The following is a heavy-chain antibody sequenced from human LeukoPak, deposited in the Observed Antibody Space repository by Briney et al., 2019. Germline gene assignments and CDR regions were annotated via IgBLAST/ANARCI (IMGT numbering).Heavy chain of an antibody. J-gene: IGHJ4*02. CDR2: INPNSGGT. Sequence: ASVRVSCKASGYTFTGYYMHWVRQAPGQGLEWMGWINPNSGGTNYAQKFQGRVTMTRDTSISTAYMELSRLRSDDTAVYYCAGEHCSGGSCYSRLDYWGQGTLVTVSS. CDR1: GYTFTGYY. D-gene: IGHD2-15*01. CDR3: AGEHCSGGSCYSRLDY. V-gene: IGHV1-2*02.